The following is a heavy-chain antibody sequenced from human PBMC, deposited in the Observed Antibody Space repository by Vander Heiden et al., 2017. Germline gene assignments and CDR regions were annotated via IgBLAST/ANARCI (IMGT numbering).Heavy chain of an antibody. V-gene: IGHV3-21*01. CDR2: ISSSSTYI. CDR3: ASRGYCGGDNCLHHFDY. CDR1: GFTCSSYS. Sequence: EVQLVESGGGRVKPGGSLRLLFAASGFTCSSYSMSWVRQAPGKGLEWVSSISSSSTYIHYADSVKGRFTISRDNAKNSLCLQMNSLRVEDTAVYYCASRGYCGGDNCLHHFDYWGQGTLVTASS. D-gene: IGHD2-15*01. J-gene: IGHJ4*02.